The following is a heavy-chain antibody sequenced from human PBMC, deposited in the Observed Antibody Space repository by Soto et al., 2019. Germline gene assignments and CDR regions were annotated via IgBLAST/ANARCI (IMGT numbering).Heavy chain of an antibody. CDR2: IYYSGST. J-gene: IGHJ5*02. D-gene: IGHD3-3*01. CDR3: ASDSNFWCGGDNWFDP. Sequence: SETLSLTCTVSGGSISSGDYYWSWIRQPPGKGLEWIGYIYYSGSTYYNPSLKSRVTISVDTSKNQFSLKLSSVTAADKAVDYCASDSNFWCGGDNWFDPWGQGTLVTVSS. V-gene: IGHV4-30-4*01. CDR1: GGSISSGDYY.